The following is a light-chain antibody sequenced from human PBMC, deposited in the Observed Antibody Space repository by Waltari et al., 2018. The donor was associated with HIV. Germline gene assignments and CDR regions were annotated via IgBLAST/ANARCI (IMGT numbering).Light chain of an antibody. CDR3: NSRDRAGHHVV. J-gene: IGLJ3*02. V-gene: IGLV3-19*01. CDR1: SLRTYY. Sequence: SELTQDPAVSVALGQTVSITCQGDSLRTYYACWYLQKPGQAPVLVISPIHNRPSGIPDRFSGSSSGNTASLTITGAQAEDEGDYYCNSRDRAGHHVVFGGGTKLTVL. CDR2: PIH.